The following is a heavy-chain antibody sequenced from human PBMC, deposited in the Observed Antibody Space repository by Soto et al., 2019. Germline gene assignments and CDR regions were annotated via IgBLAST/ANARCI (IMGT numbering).Heavy chain of an antibody. J-gene: IGHJ6*02. CDR2: IYYSGST. CDR3: ARENPSSSIYYYYGMDV. Sequence: SETLSLTCTVSGGSISSGGYYWSWIRQHPGKGLEWIGYIYYSGSTYHNPSLKSRVTISVDTSKNQFSLKLSSVTAADTAVYYCARENPSSSIYYYYGMDVWGQGTTVTVSS. V-gene: IGHV4-31*03. CDR1: GGSISSGGYY.